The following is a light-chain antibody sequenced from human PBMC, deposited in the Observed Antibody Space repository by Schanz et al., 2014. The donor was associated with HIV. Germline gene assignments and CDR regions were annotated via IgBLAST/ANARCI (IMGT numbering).Light chain of an antibody. V-gene: IGLV2-8*01. Sequence: QSALTQPPSASGSPGQSVTISCTGTSSDVGDYNYVSWYQQHPGKAPKLMIYEVSKRPSGVPDRFSGSKSGNTASLAITGLQAEDEADYYCQSYDSSLSAVVFGGGTKVTVL. CDR1: SSDVGDYNY. CDR2: EVS. J-gene: IGLJ2*01. CDR3: QSYDSSLSAVV.